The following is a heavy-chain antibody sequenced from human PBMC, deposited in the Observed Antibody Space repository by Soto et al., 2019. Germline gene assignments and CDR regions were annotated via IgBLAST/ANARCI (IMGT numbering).Heavy chain of an antibody. V-gene: IGHV3-33*01. Sequence: QVQLVESGGGVVQPGTSLRLSCAASGFSFSKYGIHWVRQAPGKGLEWVVVVWYDGGNKYYAEPVKGRFTISKDNSKNTVSLQMNNLRGEDTAVYYCARVNEGNGYSGGSLDYWGQGTLVSVSS. CDR3: ARVNEGNGYSGGSLDY. J-gene: IGHJ4*02. D-gene: IGHD5-18*01. CDR1: GFSFSKYG. CDR2: VWYDGGNK.